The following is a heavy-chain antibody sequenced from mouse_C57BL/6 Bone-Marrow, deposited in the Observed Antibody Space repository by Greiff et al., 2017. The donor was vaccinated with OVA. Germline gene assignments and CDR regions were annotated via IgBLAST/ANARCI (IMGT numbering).Heavy chain of an antibody. J-gene: IGHJ1*03. CDR3: ARRCYGSSYPFWYFDV. CDR1: GYTFTSYW. Sequence: QVQLQQPGAELVKPGASVKMSCKASGYTFTSYWITWVKQRPGQGLEWIGDIYPGSGSTNYNEKFKSKATLTVDTSSSTAYMQLSSLTSEDSAVYYCARRCYGSSYPFWYFDVWGTGTTVTVSS. V-gene: IGHV1-55*01. CDR2: IYPGSGST. D-gene: IGHD1-1*01.